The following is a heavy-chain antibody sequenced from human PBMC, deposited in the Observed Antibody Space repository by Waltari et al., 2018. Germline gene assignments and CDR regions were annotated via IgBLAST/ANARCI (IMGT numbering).Heavy chain of an antibody. CDR3: ARGEYGSGSNDAFDI. J-gene: IGHJ3*02. V-gene: IGHV5-51*03. D-gene: IGHD3-10*01. CDR1: GYSFTSYW. CDR2: TYPGDSET. Sequence: EVQLVQSGAEVKKPGESLKISCKGSGYSFTSYWIGWVRQMPGKGLGWMGITYPGDSETRYSPSVQGQVTISADKSISTAYLQWGSLKASDTAMYYCARGEYGSGSNDAFDIWGQGTMVTVSS.